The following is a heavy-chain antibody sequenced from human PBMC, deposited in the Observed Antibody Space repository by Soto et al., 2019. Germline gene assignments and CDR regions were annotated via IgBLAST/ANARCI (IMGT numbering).Heavy chain of an antibody. Sequence: QVQLVKSGAEVKKPGSSVKVSCKASGGTFSSYAISWVRQAPGQGLEWMGGIIPIFGTANYAQKFQGRVTITADESTSTAYMELSSLRSEDTAVYYCARGIWAAVAISYYYYYGMDVWGQGTTVTVSS. CDR2: IIPIFGTA. J-gene: IGHJ6*02. CDR3: ARGIWAAVAISYYYYYGMDV. CDR1: GGTFSSYA. D-gene: IGHD6-19*01. V-gene: IGHV1-69*01.